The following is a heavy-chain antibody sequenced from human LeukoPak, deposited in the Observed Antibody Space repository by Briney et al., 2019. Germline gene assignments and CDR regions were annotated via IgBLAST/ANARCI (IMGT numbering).Heavy chain of an antibody. CDR3: AKSYGDYVSGAMDV. D-gene: IGHD4-17*01. CDR2: LSGSGGST. Sequence: GSLRLSWAASGFTLSKYCLGLVRQAPGEGLGRVSSLSGSGGSTYYADSVKGRFTISRDNSKNTPYLEMNSLRAEDTALYYCAKSYGDYVSGAMDVWGQGTTVTVSS. J-gene: IGHJ6*02. V-gene: IGHV3-23*01. CDR1: GFTLSKYC.